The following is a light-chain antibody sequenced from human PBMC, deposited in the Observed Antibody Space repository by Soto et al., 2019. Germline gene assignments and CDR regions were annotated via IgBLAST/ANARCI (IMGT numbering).Light chain of an antibody. J-gene: IGKJ4*01. Sequence: DIQMTQSPSTLSASVGDRVTITCRASQSISSWLAWYQQKPGKAPKLLIYDASSLESGVQSRFSGSGSGTEFTLTISSLQPDDFATYYCQQYNSFVTFGGGTKVDIK. CDR2: DAS. V-gene: IGKV1-5*01. CDR1: QSISSW. CDR3: QQYNSFVT.